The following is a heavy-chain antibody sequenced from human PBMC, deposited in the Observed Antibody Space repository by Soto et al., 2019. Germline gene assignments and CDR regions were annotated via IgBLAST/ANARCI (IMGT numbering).Heavy chain of an antibody. D-gene: IGHD1-26*01. CDR2: MNPNSGNT. J-gene: IGHJ6*02. CDR1: GYTFTSYD. V-gene: IGHV1-8*01. Sequence: QVQLVQSGAEVKKPGASVKVSCKASGYTFTSYDINWVRQATGQGLEWMGWMNPNSGNTGYAQKFQGRVTMTRNTSISTVYMELSSLRSEDTAVYYCARGKVGATATYYYGMDVWGQGTTVTVSS. CDR3: ARGKVGATATYYYGMDV.